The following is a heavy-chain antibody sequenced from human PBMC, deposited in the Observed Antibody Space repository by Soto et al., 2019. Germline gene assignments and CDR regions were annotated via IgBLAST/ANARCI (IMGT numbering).Heavy chain of an antibody. Sequence: QITLKESGPTLVKPTQTLTLTCTFSGFSLSTSGVGVGWIRQPPGKALEWLALIYWNDDKRYSPSLKSRLTITKDNPKNQVVLTMTRMDPVDTATYYRAHKGPYYDFWSGYFDPYYFGYWGQGTLVTVSS. V-gene: IGHV2-5*01. CDR3: AHKGPYYDFWSGYFDPYYFGY. J-gene: IGHJ4*02. CDR2: IYWNDDK. D-gene: IGHD3-3*01. CDR1: GFSLSTSGVG.